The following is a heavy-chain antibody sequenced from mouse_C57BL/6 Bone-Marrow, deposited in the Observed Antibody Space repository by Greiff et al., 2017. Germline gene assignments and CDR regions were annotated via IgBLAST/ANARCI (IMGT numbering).Heavy chain of an antibody. Sequence: VQLQQSGAELVRPGTSVKVSCKASGYAFTNYLIEWVKQRPGQGLEWIGVINPGSGGTTYNEKFKGKATLTADKSSSTAYMQLSSLTSDDSAVYFCARYGYYWDYWGQGTSVTVSS. CDR3: ARYGYYWDY. CDR2: INPGSGGT. V-gene: IGHV1-54*01. J-gene: IGHJ4*01. D-gene: IGHD1-2*01. CDR1: GYAFTNYL.